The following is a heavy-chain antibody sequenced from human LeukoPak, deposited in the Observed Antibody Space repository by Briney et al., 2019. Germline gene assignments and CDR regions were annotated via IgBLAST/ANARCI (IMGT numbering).Heavy chain of an antibody. CDR1: GGTFNRYA. V-gene: IGHV1-69*06. D-gene: IGHD3-10*01. J-gene: IGHJ6*03. Sequence: ASVKVSCKASGGTFNRYAISWVRQAPGQGLEWMGGIIPMFDTANYAQRFQGRLTITADKSTSTAYMELSSLTSEDTAVYYCARERYGSGAYYYYYYMDVWGKGTTVTVSS. CDR2: IIPMFDTA. CDR3: ARERYGSGAYYYYYYMDV.